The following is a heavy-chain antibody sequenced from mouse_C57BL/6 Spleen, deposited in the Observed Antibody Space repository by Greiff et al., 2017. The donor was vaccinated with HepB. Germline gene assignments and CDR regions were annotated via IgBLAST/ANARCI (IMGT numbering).Heavy chain of an antibody. D-gene: IGHD3-2*02. Sequence: QVQLKQPGAELVKPGASVKMSCKASGYTFPSYWITWVKQRPGQGLEWIGDIYPGSGSTNYNEKFKSKATLTVDTSSSAAYMQLSSLTSEDSAVYYCAREEDSSGFFAYWGQGTLVTVSA. CDR3: AREEDSSGFFAY. CDR2: IYPGSGST. CDR1: GYTFPSYW. J-gene: IGHJ3*01. V-gene: IGHV1-55*01.